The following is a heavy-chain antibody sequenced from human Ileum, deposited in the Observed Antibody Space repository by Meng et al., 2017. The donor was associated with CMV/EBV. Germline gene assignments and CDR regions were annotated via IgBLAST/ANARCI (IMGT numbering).Heavy chain of an antibody. CDR3: AREDYTSGRAPSFGH. J-gene: IGHJ4*02. CDR2: MSHDGYSK. CDR1: GFNFVNYV. Sequence: GFNFVNYVMHWVRQAPGNGLEWVSGMSHDGYSKYYIDSVKGRFTISRDDSKNTLYLDMGSLRADDTAIYYCAREDYTSGRAPSFGHWGQGTLVTVSS. D-gene: IGHD3-22*01. V-gene: IGHV3-30-3*01.